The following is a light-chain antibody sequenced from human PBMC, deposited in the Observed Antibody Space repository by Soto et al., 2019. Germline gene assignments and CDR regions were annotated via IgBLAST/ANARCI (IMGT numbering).Light chain of an antibody. V-gene: IGKV3-20*01. Sequence: EIVLTQSPXTLXLSPGDRATXSXRXSQSXXSNYLAWYQQKPGQAPRLLLYGASSRATGIPDRFSGSGSGTDFTLTISRLEPEDFAVYYCQQYDTSPPLTFGGGTKVEIK. CDR3: QQYDTSPPLT. CDR1: QSXXSNY. CDR2: GAS. J-gene: IGKJ4*01.